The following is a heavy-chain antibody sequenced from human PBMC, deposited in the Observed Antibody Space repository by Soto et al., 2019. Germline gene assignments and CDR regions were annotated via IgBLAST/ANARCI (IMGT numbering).Heavy chain of an antibody. CDR2: TYYRSKWYS. V-gene: IGHV6-1*01. J-gene: IGHJ5*02. CDR1: ADSFSTNSAA. CDR3: ARDIGSGWHNRSDP. Sequence: PSQALSLTCVISADSFSTNSAAWNWIRQSPSRGLEWLGRTYYRSKWYSEYAVSVKSRITISPDTSKNQVSLQLIAVIPEDTAVYYCARDIGSGWHNRSDPWGKGALATVGS. D-gene: IGHD3-22*01.